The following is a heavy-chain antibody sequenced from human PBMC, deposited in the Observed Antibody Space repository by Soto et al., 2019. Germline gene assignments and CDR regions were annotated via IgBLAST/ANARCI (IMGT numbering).Heavy chain of an antibody. CDR2: IYYSGST. CDR3: AGHSPFCGGDCYWYFDL. CDR1: GGSISSYY. J-gene: IGHJ2*01. Sequence: SETLSLTCTVSGGSISSYYWSWIRQPPGKGLEWIGYIYYSGSTNYNPSLKSRVTISVDTSKNQFSLKLSSVTAADTAVYYCAGHSPFCGGDCYWYFDLWGRGTLVTVSS. V-gene: IGHV4-59*01. D-gene: IGHD2-21*01.